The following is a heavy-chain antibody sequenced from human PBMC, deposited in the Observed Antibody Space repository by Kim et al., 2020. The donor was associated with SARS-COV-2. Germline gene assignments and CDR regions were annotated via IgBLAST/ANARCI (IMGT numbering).Heavy chain of an antibody. CDR1: GLTFTSYA. CDR3: AKVEVGTTSRYGLDV. CDR2: ISGRGGST. Sequence: GGSLRLSCAGTGLTFTSYAMTWVRQAPGERLEWLSSISGRGGSTFYADSVRGRFTISRDISNNTLYLQMNSLRADDTAVYYCAKVEVGTTSRYGLDVWGQGTTVTVSS. V-gene: IGHV3-23*01. D-gene: IGHD1-26*01. J-gene: IGHJ6*02.